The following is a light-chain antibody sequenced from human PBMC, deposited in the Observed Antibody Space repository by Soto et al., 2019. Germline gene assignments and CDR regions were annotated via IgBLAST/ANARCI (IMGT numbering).Light chain of an antibody. CDR3: QQSYSSPWT. V-gene: IGKV1-39*01. J-gene: IGKJ1*01. Sequence: DIQMTQSPPSLSASVGDRVTITCRASQSISNFLNWYQQKPGKAPKLLIYAASSLRSGVTSRFSGSGSGTDFTLTISSLQREDFATYVCQQSYSSPWTFGQGTKVDI. CDR1: QSISNF. CDR2: AAS.